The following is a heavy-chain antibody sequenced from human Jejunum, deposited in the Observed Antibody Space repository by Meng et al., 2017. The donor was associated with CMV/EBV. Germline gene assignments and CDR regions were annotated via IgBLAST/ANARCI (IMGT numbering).Heavy chain of an antibody. J-gene: IGHJ6*02. Sequence: NWVRQAPGKGLEWVSSISSSSSYIYYADSVKGRFTISRDNAKNSLYLQMNSLRAEDTAVYYCARGLPGYCSSTSCYRPYYYGMDVWGQGTTVTVSS. CDR3: ARGLPGYCSSTSCYRPYYYGMDV. V-gene: IGHV3-21*01. D-gene: IGHD2-2*01. CDR2: ISSSSSYI.